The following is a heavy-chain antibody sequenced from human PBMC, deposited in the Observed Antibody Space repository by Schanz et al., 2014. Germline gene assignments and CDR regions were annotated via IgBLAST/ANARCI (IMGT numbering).Heavy chain of an antibody. CDR1: GGTFSSFA. D-gene: IGHD2-2*01. V-gene: IGHV1-69*09. CDR2: IIPILDIT. J-gene: IGHJ6*02. Sequence: QVQLVQSGAEVKKPGSSVKVSCKASGGTFSSFAIFWVRQAPGQGLEWMGTIIPILDITNYAQKFQGRVTITADKSTSTAYMELSNLRSEDTAVYYCAREKVDIVVIPGARRNYYYSGMDVWGQGTTVTVSS. CDR3: AREKVDIVVIPGARRNYYYSGMDV.